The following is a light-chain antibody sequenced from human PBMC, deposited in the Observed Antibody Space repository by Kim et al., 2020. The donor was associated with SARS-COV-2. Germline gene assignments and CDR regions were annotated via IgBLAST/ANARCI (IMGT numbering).Light chain of an antibody. CDR1: KLGDRY. CDR3: QAWNTATHVV. V-gene: IGLV3-1*01. Sequence: SYELTQPPSVSVSPGQTASITCSGDKLGDRYACWYKQRPGRSPVLVIYEDDKRPSGIPERFSGSNAGKTATLTISGTQAMDEADYYCQAWNTATHVVFGRGTQLTVL. CDR2: EDD. J-gene: IGLJ2*01.